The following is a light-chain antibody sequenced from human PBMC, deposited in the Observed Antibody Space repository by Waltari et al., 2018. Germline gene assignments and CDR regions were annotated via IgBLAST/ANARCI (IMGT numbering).Light chain of an antibody. V-gene: IGLV2-14*01. CDR3: SSYTSSSTLEV. Sequence: QSALTQPASVSGSPGQSITISCTGTSSDVGGYNYVSWYQQHPGKAPKLMIYEVRNRPSGVSNRVSGSKSGKTASLTIAGLQAEDEADYYCSSYTSSSTLEVFGGGTKLTVL. CDR1: SSDVGGYNY. J-gene: IGLJ2*01. CDR2: EVR.